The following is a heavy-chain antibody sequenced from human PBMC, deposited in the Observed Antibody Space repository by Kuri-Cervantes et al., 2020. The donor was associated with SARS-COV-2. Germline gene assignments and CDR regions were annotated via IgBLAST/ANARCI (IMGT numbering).Heavy chain of an antibody. CDR3: ASNSNYWYYGMDV. D-gene: IGHD4-11*01. Sequence: ASVKVSCKASGYTFTGYYMHWVRQAPGQGLEWMGWINPNSGGTNYAQKFQGRVTMTRDTSISTAYMELTSLRSDDTAVYYCASNSNYWYYGMDVWGQGTTVTVSS. V-gene: IGHV1-2*02. J-gene: IGHJ6*02. CDR2: INPNSGGT. CDR1: GYTFTGYY.